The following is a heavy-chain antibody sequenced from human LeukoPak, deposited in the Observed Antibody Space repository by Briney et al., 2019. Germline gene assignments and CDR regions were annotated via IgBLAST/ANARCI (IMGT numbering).Heavy chain of an antibody. D-gene: IGHD1-26*01. CDR3: ARRRRIVGATPGAFDI. CDR2: INHSGST. J-gene: IGHJ3*02. V-gene: IGHV4-34*01. Sequence: SETLSLTCAVYGGSFSGYYWSWIRQPPGKGLEWIGEINHSGSTNYNPSLKSRVTISVDTSKNQFSPKLSSVTAADTAVYYCARRRRIVGATPGAFDIWGQGTMVTVSS. CDR1: GGSFSGYY.